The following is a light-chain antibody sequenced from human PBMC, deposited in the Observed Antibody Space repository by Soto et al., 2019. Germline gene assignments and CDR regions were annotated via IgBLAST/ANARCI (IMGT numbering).Light chain of an antibody. Sequence: QSVLTQPPSAYGSPGQSVTISFTGTSSDVGAYIFVSWYQQHPGKAPKLMFYDVNRRPPGVPDRFFGSKSGNTASLTVSGLQAEDEADYYCVSFAGGTYVFGTGTKVTVL. J-gene: IGLJ1*01. CDR2: DVN. CDR1: SSDVGAYIF. CDR3: VSFAGGTYV. V-gene: IGLV2-8*01.